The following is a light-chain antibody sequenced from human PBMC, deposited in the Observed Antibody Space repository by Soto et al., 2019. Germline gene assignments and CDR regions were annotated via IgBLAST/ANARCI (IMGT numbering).Light chain of an antibody. Sequence: QSALTQPASVSGSPGQSITISCTGTSSDIGAYDYVSWYQQHPGKAPKLMIYAVSNRPSGVSNRFSASKSGNTASLTISGLQAEDEADYYCSSYSSSLANVFGTGTKLTVL. CDR2: AVS. CDR1: SSDIGAYDY. J-gene: IGLJ1*01. V-gene: IGLV2-14*01. CDR3: SSYSSSLANV.